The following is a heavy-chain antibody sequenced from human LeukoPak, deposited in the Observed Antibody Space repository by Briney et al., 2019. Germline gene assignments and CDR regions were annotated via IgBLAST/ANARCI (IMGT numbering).Heavy chain of an antibody. V-gene: IGHV1-18*01. CDR2: ISAYNGNT. Sequence: ASVKVSCKASGFTFTSFGFSWVRQAPGQGLEWMGWISAYNGNTNYAQKLQGRVTMTTDTSTSTAYMELRSLRSDDTAVYYCARVCSSSTSCYTGFGYWGQGTLVTVSS. CDR1: GFTFTSFG. CDR3: ARVCSSSTSCYTGFGY. J-gene: IGHJ4*02. D-gene: IGHD2-2*02.